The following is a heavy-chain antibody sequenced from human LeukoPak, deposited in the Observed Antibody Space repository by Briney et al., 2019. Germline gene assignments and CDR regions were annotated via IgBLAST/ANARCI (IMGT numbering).Heavy chain of an antibody. CDR1: GFSFGGYE. V-gene: IGHV3-48*03. D-gene: IGHD3-22*01. CDR3: AKDFPHYYESSHGMDA. J-gene: IGHJ6*02. Sequence: GGSLRLSCAASGFSFGGYEMNWVRQAPGKGLEWVSYISTTGSTVYYADSVEGRFTISRDNAKNLLYLQMNSLRAENAAVYYCAKDFPHYYESSHGMDAWGQGTTVTVSS. CDR2: ISTTGSTV.